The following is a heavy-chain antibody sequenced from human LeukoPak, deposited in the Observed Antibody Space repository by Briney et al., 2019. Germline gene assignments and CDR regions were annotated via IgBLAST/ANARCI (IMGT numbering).Heavy chain of an antibody. V-gene: IGHV3-30*04. CDR3: ARGLGYCSSTSYYGFDY. Sequence: GGSLRLSCAASGFTFSSYAMHWVRQAPGKGLEWVAVISYDGSNKYYADSVKGRFTISRDNSKNTLYLQMNSLRAEDTAVYYCARGLGYCSSTSYYGFDYWGQGTLVTVSS. J-gene: IGHJ4*02. D-gene: IGHD2-2*01. CDR1: GFTFSSYA. CDR2: ISYDGSNK.